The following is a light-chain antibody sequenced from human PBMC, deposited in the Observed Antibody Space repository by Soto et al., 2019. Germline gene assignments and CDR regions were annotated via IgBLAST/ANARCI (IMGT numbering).Light chain of an antibody. CDR1: QSVTRNY. V-gene: IGKV3-20*01. Sequence: EIVLTQSPGTLSLSPGERATLSCRASQSVTRNYLAWYQQKPGQAPRLLIYDASTRATGIPDRFSGSGSGTDFTLTISRLEPEDFAVYYCQQYGSSPPITFGLGTRLEI. CDR2: DAS. J-gene: IGKJ5*01. CDR3: QQYGSSPPIT.